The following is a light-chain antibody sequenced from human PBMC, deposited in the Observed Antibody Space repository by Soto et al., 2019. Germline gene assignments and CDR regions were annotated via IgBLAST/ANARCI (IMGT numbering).Light chain of an antibody. V-gene: IGLV1-40*01. J-gene: IGLJ1*01. Sequence: QLVLTQPPSVSGAPGQTVTISCTGSSSNIGAGYDVHWYQQLPGTAPKLLIYGNNNRPSGVPDRFSGSKSGTSASLAITGLQAEYEADYYCQSYDSSLSGADVFGTGTKLTVL. CDR2: GNN. CDR1: SSNIGAGYD. CDR3: QSYDSSLSGADV.